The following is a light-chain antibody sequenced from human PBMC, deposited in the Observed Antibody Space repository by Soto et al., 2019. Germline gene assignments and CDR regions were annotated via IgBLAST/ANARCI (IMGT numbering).Light chain of an antibody. Sequence: QSVLTQPASVSGSPGQSITISCTGTSSDVGSYNYVSWYQQHPGKAPKLIIYDVSNRPSGVSDRFSGSKSGNTASLTTSGLQTEDGADYYCSSCTTSSALHVFGTGTKVTVL. J-gene: IGLJ1*01. V-gene: IGLV2-14*03. CDR1: SSDVGSYNY. CDR3: SSCTTSSALHV. CDR2: DVS.